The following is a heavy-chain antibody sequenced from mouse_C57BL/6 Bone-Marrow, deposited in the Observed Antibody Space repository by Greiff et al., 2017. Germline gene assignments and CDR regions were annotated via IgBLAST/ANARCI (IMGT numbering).Heavy chain of an antibody. CDR2: IYPGNSDT. CDR1: GYTFTSYW. Sequence: VQLQQSGTVLARPGASVKMSCKTSGYTFTSYWMHWVKQRPGQGLEWIGAIYPGNSDTSYNQKFKGKAKLTAGTSASTAYMELSRLTSEDSAVYYCEGGYGGAYWGQGTLVTVSA. D-gene: IGHD2-2*01. V-gene: IGHV1-5*01. J-gene: IGHJ3*01. CDR3: EGGYGGAY.